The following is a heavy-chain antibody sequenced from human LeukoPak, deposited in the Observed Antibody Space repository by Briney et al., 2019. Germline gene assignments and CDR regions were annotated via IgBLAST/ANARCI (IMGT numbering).Heavy chain of an antibody. V-gene: IGHV3-21*01. J-gene: IGHJ4*02. CDR2: ISSSSSYI. CDR3: ARGRDGYSGNY. Sequence: GGSLRLSCAASGFTFSSYRMNWVRQAPGKGLEWVSSISSSSSYIYYADSVKGRFTISRDNAKNSLYLQMNSLRAEDTAVYYCARGRDGYSGNYWGRGTLVTVSS. CDR1: GFTFSSYR. D-gene: IGHD5-24*01.